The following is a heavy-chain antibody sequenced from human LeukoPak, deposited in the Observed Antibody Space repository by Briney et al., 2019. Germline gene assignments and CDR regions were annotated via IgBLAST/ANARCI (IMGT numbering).Heavy chain of an antibody. CDR1: GYTFTGYY. CDR2: INPNSGGT. Sequence: GASVKVSCKASGYTFTGYYMHWVRQAPGQGLEWMGWINPNSGGTNYAQKFQGRVTMTRDTSISTAYMELSRLRSDDTAVYYCARSPHSDSSSCDYWGQGTLVTVSS. J-gene: IGHJ4*02. V-gene: IGHV1-2*02. CDR3: ARSPHSDSSSCDY. D-gene: IGHD6-13*01.